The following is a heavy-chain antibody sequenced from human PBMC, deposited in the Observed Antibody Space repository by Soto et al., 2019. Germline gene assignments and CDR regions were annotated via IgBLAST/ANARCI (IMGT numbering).Heavy chain of an antibody. CDR3: AREENCSDGICYSEYFQR. CDR1: GYIFTAYS. CDR2: VNPSGGST. D-gene: IGHD2-15*01. V-gene: IGHV1-46*01. Sequence: ASVKVSCKASGYIFTAYSMHWVRQAPGQGLEWMGVVNPSGGSTNYAQKFQGRITMTRDTSASTVYMDLSSLTSEDTAVYYCAREENCSDGICYSEYFQRWGQGTLVTVSS. J-gene: IGHJ1*01.